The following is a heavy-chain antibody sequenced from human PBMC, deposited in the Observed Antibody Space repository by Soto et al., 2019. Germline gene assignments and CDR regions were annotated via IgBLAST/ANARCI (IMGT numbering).Heavy chain of an antibody. D-gene: IGHD1-26*01. Sequence: GGSLRLSCAASGFTFYSSAMSWVRQAPGKGLEWVSAISTTGGNTLCADSVKGRFTISRDNSKNTLYLQMNSLRAEDTAIYYCAKPSGGSYPESRVFDSWGQGTRVTVSS. J-gene: IGHJ4*02. CDR3: AKPSGGSYPESRVFDS. CDR1: GFTFYSSA. V-gene: IGHV3-23*01. CDR2: ISTTGGNT.